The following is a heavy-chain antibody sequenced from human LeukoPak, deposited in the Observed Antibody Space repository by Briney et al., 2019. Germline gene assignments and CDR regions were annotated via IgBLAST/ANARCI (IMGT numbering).Heavy chain of an antibody. CDR1: GFTVSSNY. Sequence: GSLRLSCAASGFTVSSNYMSWVRQAPGKGLEWVAFIRYDGSNKYYADSVKGRFTISRDNSKNTLYLQMNSLRAEDTAVYYCAIPEDGYNYGPFDYWGQGTLVTVSS. V-gene: IGHV3-30*02. D-gene: IGHD5-24*01. CDR3: AIPEDGYNYGPFDY. J-gene: IGHJ4*02. CDR2: IRYDGSNK.